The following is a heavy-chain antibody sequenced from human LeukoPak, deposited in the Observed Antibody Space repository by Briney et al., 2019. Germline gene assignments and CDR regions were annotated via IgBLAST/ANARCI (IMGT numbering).Heavy chain of an antibody. Sequence: AETLSLTCTVSGGSISSYYWSWIRQPPGKGLEWIGYIYYSGSTNYNPSLKSRVTISVDTSKTQFSLKLSSVTAADTAVYYCARGAVGATPYYYYYGMDVWGQGTTVTVSS. D-gene: IGHD1-26*01. J-gene: IGHJ6*02. CDR3: ARGAVGATPYYYYYGMDV. V-gene: IGHV4-59*01. CDR1: GGSISSYY. CDR2: IYYSGST.